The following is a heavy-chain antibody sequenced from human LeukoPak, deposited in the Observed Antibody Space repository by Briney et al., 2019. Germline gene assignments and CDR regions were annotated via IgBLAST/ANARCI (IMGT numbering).Heavy chain of an antibody. J-gene: IGHJ2*01. CDR3: AKDLNIAAVYPNWYFDL. CDR2: ISFDGSTK. CDR1: GFTFSNYG. V-gene: IGHV3-30*18. Sequence: PGRSLRLSCAASGFTFSNYGMHWVRQAPGKGLEWVAVISFDGSTKYYAVSVKGRFTISRDNSKNTLYLQMNSLRAEDTAVFYCAKDLNIAAVYPNWYFDLWGPGTLVTVSS. D-gene: IGHD6-13*01.